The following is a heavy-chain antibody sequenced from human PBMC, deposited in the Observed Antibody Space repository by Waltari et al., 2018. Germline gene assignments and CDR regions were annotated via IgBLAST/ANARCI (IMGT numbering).Heavy chain of an antibody. V-gene: IGHV1-69*02. J-gene: IGHJ4*02. CDR2: IIPILGIA. CDR3: ARGASVVVAATQTFDY. CDR1: GGTFSSYT. Sequence: QVQLVQSGAEVKKPGSSVKVSCKASGGTFSSYTISWVRQAPGQGLEWMGRIIPILGIANYAQKFQGRVTITADESTSTAYMELSSLRSEDTAVYYCARGASVVVAATQTFDYWGQGTLVTVSS. D-gene: IGHD2-15*01.